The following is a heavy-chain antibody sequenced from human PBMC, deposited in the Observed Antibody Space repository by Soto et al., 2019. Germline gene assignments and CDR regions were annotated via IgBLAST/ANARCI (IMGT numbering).Heavy chain of an antibody. V-gene: IGHV3-15*07. CDR2: IKSKTDGGTT. CDR3: TTMISDFWRLNW. CDR1: GFTFSNAW. D-gene: IGHD3-3*01. J-gene: IGHJ4*02. Sequence: PGGSLRLSCAASGFTFSNAWMNWVRQAPGKGLEWVGRIKSKTDGGTTDYAAPVRGRFTISRDDSKNTLYLQMNSLTTEDTAVYFCTTMISDFWRLNWWGQGTLVTVSS.